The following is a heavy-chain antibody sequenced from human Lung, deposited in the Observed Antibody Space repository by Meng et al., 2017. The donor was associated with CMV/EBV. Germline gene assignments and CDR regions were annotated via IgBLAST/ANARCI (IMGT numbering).Heavy chain of an antibody. J-gene: IGHJ4*02. CDR3: AKEDCSGATCSLDK. CDR2: ISYHERNK. V-gene: IGHV3-30*18. D-gene: IGHD2-15*01. Sequence: ASGFTFSSCGMHWVRQAPGKALEWVAVISYHERNKFYGDSVKGRFTVSRDNSKSTLYLHVDSLRPDDTAVYYCAKEDCSGATCSLDKWGQGTLVTVSS. CDR1: GFTFSSCG.